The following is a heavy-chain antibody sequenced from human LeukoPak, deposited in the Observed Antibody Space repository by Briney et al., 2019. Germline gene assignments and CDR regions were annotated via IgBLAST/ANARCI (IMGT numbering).Heavy chain of an antibody. CDR1: GGSISSYY. J-gene: IGHJ6*03. CDR2: IYYSGST. D-gene: IGHD3-16*01. CDR3: ARETSQKGAHYMDV. V-gene: IGHV4-59*01. Sequence: MSSETLSLTCTVSGGSISSYYWSWIRQPPGKGLEWIGYIYYSGSTNYNPSLKSRVTISADTSKNQFSLKLSSVTAADTAVYYCARETSQKGAHYMDVWGKGTTVTISS.